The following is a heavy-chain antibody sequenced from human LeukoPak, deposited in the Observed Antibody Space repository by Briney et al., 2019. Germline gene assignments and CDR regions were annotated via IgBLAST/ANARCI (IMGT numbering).Heavy chain of an antibody. D-gene: IGHD1-26*01. CDR3: ARRSGSFQGDYNFDY. J-gene: IGHJ4*02. Sequence: GESLKISCKGSGHIFTSYWIAWVRQMPGKGLEWMGIIYPGDSDTRYSPSFQGQVTISADKSISTAYLQWSSLKASDTAMYYCARRSGSFQGDYNFDYWGQGTLVTVSS. CDR2: IYPGDSDT. V-gene: IGHV5-51*01. CDR1: GHIFTSYW.